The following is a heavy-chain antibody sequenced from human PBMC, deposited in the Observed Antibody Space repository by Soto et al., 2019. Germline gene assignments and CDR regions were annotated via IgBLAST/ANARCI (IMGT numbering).Heavy chain of an antibody. CDR2: INQDGSDK. CDR1: GFTFSSYW. J-gene: IGHJ4*02. D-gene: IGHD2-15*01. Sequence: GGSLRLSCAASGFTFSSYWMNWVRQAPGKGLEWVANINQDGSDKSYVDSVKGRFTTSRDNAKNSLYLQMNSLRAEDKAVYYCARGISTHGIAFWGQGTLVTVSS. V-gene: IGHV3-7*03. CDR3: ARGISTHGIAF.